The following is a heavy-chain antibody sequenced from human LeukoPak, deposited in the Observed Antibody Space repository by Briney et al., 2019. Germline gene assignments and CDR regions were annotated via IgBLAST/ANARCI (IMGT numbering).Heavy chain of an antibody. Sequence: PSETLSLTCTVSGGSISSYYWSWIRQPPGKGQEFIGYIYSSGSTNYNPSLKSRVTISVDTSKNQFSLKLNSVTAADTAVYYCARVVGDGYSDYWGQGTLVTVSS. CDR1: GGSISSYY. D-gene: IGHD1-26*01. CDR2: IYSSGST. V-gene: IGHV4-59*01. CDR3: ARVVGDGYSDY. J-gene: IGHJ4*02.